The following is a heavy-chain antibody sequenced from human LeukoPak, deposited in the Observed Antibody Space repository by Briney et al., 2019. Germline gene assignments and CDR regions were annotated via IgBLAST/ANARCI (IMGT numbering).Heavy chain of an antibody. CDR3: ASFLWVISFDY. J-gene: IGHJ4*01. CDR2: IYYTGPT. Sequence: SETLSLTCIVSGGSISISGYYWGWIRLPPGKGLEWIGTIYYTGPTFYTPSLKSRVTISVDTSKNQFSLKLSSVTAADTAVYYCASFLWVISFDYWGHGTLVTVSS. D-gene: IGHD2-21*01. V-gene: IGHV4-39*01. CDR1: GGSISISGYY.